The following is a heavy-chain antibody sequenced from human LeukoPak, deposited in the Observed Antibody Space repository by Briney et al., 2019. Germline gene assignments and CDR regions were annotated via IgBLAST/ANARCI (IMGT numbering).Heavy chain of an antibody. CDR3: ARDRGADDY. J-gene: IGHJ4*02. CDR2: IKQDGSEK. Sequence: RGSLRLSCAASGFTFSGYWMTWVRQAPGKGLEWVANIKQDGSEKNYVDSVKGRFTISRDNAKNSLYLQMNSLRAEDTAVYYCARDRGADDYWGQGTLVTVSS. CDR1: GFTFSGYW. V-gene: IGHV3-7*01. D-gene: IGHD3-10*01.